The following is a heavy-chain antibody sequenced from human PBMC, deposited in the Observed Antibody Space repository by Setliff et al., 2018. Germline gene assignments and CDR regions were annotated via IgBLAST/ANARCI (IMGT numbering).Heavy chain of an antibody. D-gene: IGHD3-10*01. CDR1: GGSISSGSYY. CDR2: LHTSGST. CDR3: ARLSWDGLRYHGLDV. Sequence: SETLSLTCAVSGGSISSGSYYWSWVRQPAGKGLEWVGRLHTSGSTNYNPSLKGRVTISVDTSKNQFSLKLRSVTAADTAVYYCARLSWDGLRYHGLDVWGQGTTVTVSS. J-gene: IGHJ6*02. V-gene: IGHV4-61*02.